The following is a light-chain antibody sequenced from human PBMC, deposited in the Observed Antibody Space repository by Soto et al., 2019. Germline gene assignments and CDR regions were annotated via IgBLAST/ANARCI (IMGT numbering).Light chain of an antibody. Sequence: QSALTQPASVSGSPGQSVTISCTGPRXVIGDSNFISWYQHSPGKAPRLLIYQVNNRPSGVSGRFSGSKAGNTASLTISGLLDDDEADYFCASFRSGTILVFGSGTKVTVL. CDR3: ASFRSGTILV. CDR1: RXVIGDSNF. J-gene: IGLJ1*01. CDR2: QVN. V-gene: IGLV2-14*01.